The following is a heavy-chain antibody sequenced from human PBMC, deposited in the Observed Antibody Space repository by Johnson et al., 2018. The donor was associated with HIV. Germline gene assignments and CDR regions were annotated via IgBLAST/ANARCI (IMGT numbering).Heavy chain of an antibody. V-gene: IGHV3-20*04. J-gene: IGHJ3*01. CDR1: GFTLKDYG. D-gene: IGHD4-23*01. Sequence: VQLVESGGGVVQPGGSLRLSCAASGFTLKDYGMHWVRQAPGKGLEWVAGMNWNGGSTGYADSVKGRYIISRDNAKRSLYLQMNGLRVEDTALYYCARGRPWGWELRRDAFDVWGQGTMVTVSS. CDR2: MNWNGGST. CDR3: ARGRPWGWELRRDAFDV.